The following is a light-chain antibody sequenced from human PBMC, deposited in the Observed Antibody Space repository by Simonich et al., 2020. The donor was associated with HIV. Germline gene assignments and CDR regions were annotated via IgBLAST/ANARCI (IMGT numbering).Light chain of an antibody. J-gene: IGKJ3*01. V-gene: IGKV3-15*01. CDR3: QQYNNWPSPFT. CDR1: QSVSSN. Sequence: EILMTQSPATLSVSPGERATLSCRASQSVSSNLAWYPQKPGQAPRLVIYGTSTRATVIPARFSGSGSGTEFTLTISSMQSEDFALYYCQQYNNWPSPFTFGPGTKVDIK. CDR2: GTS.